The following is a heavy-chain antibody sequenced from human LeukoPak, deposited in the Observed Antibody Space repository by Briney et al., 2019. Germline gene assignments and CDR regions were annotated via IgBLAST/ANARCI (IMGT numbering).Heavy chain of an antibody. Sequence: GGSLRLSCAASGFSFGSYGMHWVRQAPGKGLEWLAVISHEGSFQNYADSVRGRFTVSKDNSKNMAYLQMNSLRPDDTAVYFCARTREKWQVLDYWGQGTLVTVSS. J-gene: IGHJ4*02. CDR1: GFSFGSYG. D-gene: IGHD6-19*01. CDR2: ISHEGSFQ. V-gene: IGHV3-30*03. CDR3: ARTREKWQVLDY.